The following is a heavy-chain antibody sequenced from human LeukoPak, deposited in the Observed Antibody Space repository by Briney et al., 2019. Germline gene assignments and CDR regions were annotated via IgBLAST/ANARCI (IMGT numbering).Heavy chain of an antibody. CDR1: GWAFNDYY. V-gene: IGHV4-34*01. CDR2: TNARGDT. D-gene: IGHD2-2*01. CDR3: ARGQVPAARGYNWFDP. J-gene: IGHJ5*02. Sequence: SETLSLTCAVYGWAFNDYYWNWIRQPPGMGLEWIGETNARGDTNFNPSLKSRVTISVDTSKSQFSLRLTSMIAADTAVYYCARGQVPAARGYNWFDPWGQGTLVTVSP.